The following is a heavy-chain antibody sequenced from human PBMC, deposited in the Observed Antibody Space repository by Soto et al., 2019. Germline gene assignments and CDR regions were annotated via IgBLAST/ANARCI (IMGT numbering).Heavy chain of an antibody. CDR2: ISSGGTII. CDR1: GFTFSDYY. D-gene: IGHD4-17*01. Sequence: QVQLVESGGGLVKPGGSLRLSCAASGFTFSDYYMSWIRQAPGKGLEFVSYISSGGTIIGYADSVKGRFSISRDNAKNSLVLQMNGLRAEDTAVYYCATTYGGDPDYWGQGTLVTVSS. V-gene: IGHV3-11*01. CDR3: ATTYGGDPDY. J-gene: IGHJ4*02.